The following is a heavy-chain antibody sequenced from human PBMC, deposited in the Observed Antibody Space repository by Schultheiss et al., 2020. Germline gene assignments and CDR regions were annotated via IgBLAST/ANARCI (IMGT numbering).Heavy chain of an antibody. V-gene: IGHV4-59*12. CDR2: IYYSGST. CDR3: ARGRTYYYGSGSTRAGKNYYYYGMDV. Sequence: SETLSLTCTVSGGSISSYYWSWIRQPPGKGLELIGYIYYSGSTNYNPSLKSRVTISVDTSKNQFSLKLSSVTAADTAVYYCARGRTYYYGSGSTRAGKNYYYYGMDVWGHGTTVTASS. J-gene: IGHJ6*02. CDR1: GGSISSYY. D-gene: IGHD3-10*01.